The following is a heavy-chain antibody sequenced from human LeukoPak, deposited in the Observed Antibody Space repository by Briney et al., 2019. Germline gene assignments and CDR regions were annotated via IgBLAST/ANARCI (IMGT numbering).Heavy chain of an antibody. CDR2: IYYSGST. V-gene: IGHV4-39*01. CDR3: ARGLN. D-gene: IGHD3-16*01. J-gene: IGHJ4*02. Sequence: PSETLSLTCSVSGDSISGSPYYWGWIRQSPGKGLEWIGSIYYSGSTYYNPSPNSRVTISVDTSKNQFSLKLSSVTAADTAVYYCARGLNWGQGTLVTVSS. CDR1: GDSISGSPYY.